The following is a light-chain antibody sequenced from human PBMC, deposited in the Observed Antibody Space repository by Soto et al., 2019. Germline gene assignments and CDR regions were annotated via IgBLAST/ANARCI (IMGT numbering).Light chain of an antibody. Sequence: EIVLTQSPGTLSLSPGERATLSCRASQSVSSSYLAWYQQKPGQAPRLLIYGASSRATGIPDRFSGSGSGTDFTLTISRLEPEDFAVYYCQQYGSSPSATFGQETRLEIK. J-gene: IGKJ5*01. CDR1: QSVSSSY. CDR3: QQYGSSPSAT. CDR2: GAS. V-gene: IGKV3-20*01.